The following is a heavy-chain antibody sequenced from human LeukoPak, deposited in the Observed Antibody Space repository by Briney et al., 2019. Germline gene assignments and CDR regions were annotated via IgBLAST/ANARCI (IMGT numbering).Heavy chain of an antibody. J-gene: IGHJ4*02. V-gene: IGHV5-51*01. CDR3: ARHHSGSYLDF. D-gene: IGHD1-26*01. CDR2: IYPGGSDT. CDR1: GYSFTNYC. Sequence: GESLKISCRGSGYSFTNYCIGWVRQLPGKGLEWMGIIYPGGSDTRYSPSFQGQVTISADKTFSTAYLQWSSLKASDTAMYYCARHHSGSYLDFWGQGTLVSVSS.